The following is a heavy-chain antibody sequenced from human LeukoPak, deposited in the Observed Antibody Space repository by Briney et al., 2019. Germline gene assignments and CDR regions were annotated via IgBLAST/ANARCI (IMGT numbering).Heavy chain of an antibody. J-gene: IGHJ4*02. Sequence: GGSLRLSCAASGFTFSSYDMYWVRQATGKGLEWVSAIGTAGDTYYPGSVKGRFTISRDNAKNSLYLQMNSLRAEDTALYYCYGSGSYYNVIPDYWGQGTLVTVSS. CDR2: IGTAGDT. CDR1: GFTFSSYD. V-gene: IGHV3-13*01. D-gene: IGHD3-10*01. CDR3: YGSGSYYNVIPDY.